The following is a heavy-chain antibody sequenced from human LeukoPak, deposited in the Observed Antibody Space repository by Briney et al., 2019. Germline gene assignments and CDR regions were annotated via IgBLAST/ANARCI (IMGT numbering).Heavy chain of an antibody. CDR2: IYYSGST. D-gene: IGHD4-11*01. CDR1: GGSISSSSYY. V-gene: IGHV4-39*07. Sequence: SETLSLTCTVSGGSISSSSYYWGWIRQPPGKGLEWIGNIYYSGSTNYNPSLKSRVTISADTSKNQFSLKLTSVTAADTAAYYCARGPNTAGNYRAFDLWGQGTKVTVSS. CDR3: ARGPNTAGNYRAFDL. J-gene: IGHJ3*01.